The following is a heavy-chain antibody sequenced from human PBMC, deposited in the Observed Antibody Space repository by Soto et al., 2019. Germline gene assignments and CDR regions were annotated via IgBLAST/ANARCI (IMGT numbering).Heavy chain of an antibody. CDR1: GFTFSSYW. CDR2: INSDGSST. Sequence: GGSLRLSCAASGFTFSSYWMHWVRQAPGKGLVWVSRINSDGSSTSYADSVKGRFTISRDNAKNTLYLQMNSLRAEDTAVYYCAREEVMVRGVIVYYYYYGMDVWGQGTTVTVSS. D-gene: IGHD3-10*01. J-gene: IGHJ6*02. V-gene: IGHV3-74*01. CDR3: AREEVMVRGVIVYYYYYGMDV.